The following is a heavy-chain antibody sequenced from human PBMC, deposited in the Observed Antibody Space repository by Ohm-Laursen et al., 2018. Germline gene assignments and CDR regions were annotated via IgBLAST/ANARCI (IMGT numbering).Heavy chain of an antibody. CDR3: AKDPGRATTTVSTYFDY. CDR1: GFTFSSYG. J-gene: IGHJ4*02. CDR2: ISYDGSNK. V-gene: IGHV3-30*18. D-gene: IGHD4-17*01. Sequence: SLRLSCAASGFTFSSYGMHWVRQAAGKGLEWVAVISYDGSNKYYGDSVKGRFTISRDNSKNTLYLQMNSLRAEDTDVYYCAKDPGRATTTVSTYFDYWGQGTLVTVSS.